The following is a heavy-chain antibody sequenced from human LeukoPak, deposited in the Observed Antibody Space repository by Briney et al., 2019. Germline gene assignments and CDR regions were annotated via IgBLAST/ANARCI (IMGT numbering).Heavy chain of an antibody. Sequence: GGSLRLSCIASGFTVSSNYMPWVRQAPGKGLQWVSIIYNGGHTYYADSVKGRFTISRDNSKNTLYLQMNSLRAEDTAVYYCATLTVVTALDAFDIWGQGTMVTVSS. CDR1: GFTVSSNY. J-gene: IGHJ3*02. CDR2: IYNGGHT. CDR3: ATLTVVTALDAFDI. V-gene: IGHV3-53*05. D-gene: IGHD4-23*01.